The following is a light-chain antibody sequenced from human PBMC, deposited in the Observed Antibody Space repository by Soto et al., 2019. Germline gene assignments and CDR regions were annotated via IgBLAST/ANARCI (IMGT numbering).Light chain of an antibody. CDR1: QSITDW. CDR2: KAS. J-gene: IGKJ1*01. V-gene: IGKV1-5*03. CDR3: XXXXXYSWT. Sequence: DIQMTQSPSTLSASVGDRVTITCRASQSITDWLAWYQQKPGKAPKFLIYKASNLEGGVPSRFSGSGSGTEFTLTISSVXXXXXXXXXXXXXXXYSWTFGQGTKVEIK.